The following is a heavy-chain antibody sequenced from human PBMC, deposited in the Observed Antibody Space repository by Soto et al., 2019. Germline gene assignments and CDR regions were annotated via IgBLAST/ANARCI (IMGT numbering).Heavy chain of an antibody. CDR1: GYTFTNYG. Sequence: ASVKVSCQASGYTFTNYGISWVRQAPGKGFEWMGWISAYNGNTIYAQKLQGRVTMTTDTSTSTAYMELRSLRSDDTAVYYRARAYFWAIAVAGYYFDYWGQGTLVTVSS. D-gene: IGHD6-19*01. J-gene: IGHJ4*02. CDR3: ARAYFWAIAVAGYYFDY. V-gene: IGHV1-18*01. CDR2: ISAYNGNT.